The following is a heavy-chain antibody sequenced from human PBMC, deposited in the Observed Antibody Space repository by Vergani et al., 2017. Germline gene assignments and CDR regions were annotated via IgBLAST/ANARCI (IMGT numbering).Heavy chain of an antibody. CDR3: AKDLAPTYYDFWSGYFPLDV. V-gene: IGHV3-23*01. Sequence: EVQLLESGGGLVQPGGSLRLSCAASGFTFSSYAMSWVRQAPGKGLEWVSAISGSGGSTYYADSVKGRFTISRDNSKNTLYLQMNSLRAEDTAVYYCAKDLAPTYYDFWSGYFPLDVWGQGTMVTVSS. D-gene: IGHD3-3*01. J-gene: IGHJ3*01. CDR1: GFTFSSYA. CDR2: ISGSGGST.